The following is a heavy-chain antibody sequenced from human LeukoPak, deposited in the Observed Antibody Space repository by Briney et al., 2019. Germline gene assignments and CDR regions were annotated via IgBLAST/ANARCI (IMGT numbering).Heavy chain of an antibody. Sequence: PSGTLSLTCTVSGYSISSGYYWGWIRQPPGKGLEWTGSIDHSGSTYYNPSLKSRITISVDTSKNQFSLKLSSVTAADTAVYYCARDSALAQVVMFDYWGQGTLVTVSS. J-gene: IGHJ4*02. CDR2: IDHSGST. V-gene: IGHV4-38-2*02. D-gene: IGHD3-22*01. CDR3: ARDSALAQVVMFDY. CDR1: GYSISSGYY.